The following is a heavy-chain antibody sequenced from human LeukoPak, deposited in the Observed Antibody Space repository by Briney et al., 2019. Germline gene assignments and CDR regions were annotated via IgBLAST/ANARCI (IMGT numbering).Heavy chain of an antibody. CDR2: ISGDGSGT. D-gene: IGHD5-12*01. CDR3: ATQNPPGSGYYDTYNWFDP. CDR1: GFTFDDYV. Sequence: PGGSLRLSCTASGFTFDDYVMHWVRQAPGKGLEWVSLISGDGSGTYYADSVKGRFTISRDNSKNSLFLHMSGLRAEDPALYYCATQNPPGSGYYDTYNWFDPWGQGTLVTVAS. J-gene: IGHJ5*02. V-gene: IGHV3-43*02.